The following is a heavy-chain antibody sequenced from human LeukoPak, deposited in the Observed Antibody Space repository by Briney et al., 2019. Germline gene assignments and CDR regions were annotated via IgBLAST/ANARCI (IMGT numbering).Heavy chain of an antibody. CDR1: GFTFSSYS. D-gene: IGHD3-9*01. CDR2: ISSSSSTI. V-gene: IGHV3-48*01. CDR3: ARDRDDILTGYSPDAFDI. J-gene: IGHJ3*02. Sequence: GGSLRLSCAASGFTFSSYSMNWVRQAPGKGLEWVSYISSSSSTICYADSVKGRFTISRDNAKNSLYLQMNSLRAEDTAVYYCARDRDDILTGYSPDAFDIWGQGTMVTVSS.